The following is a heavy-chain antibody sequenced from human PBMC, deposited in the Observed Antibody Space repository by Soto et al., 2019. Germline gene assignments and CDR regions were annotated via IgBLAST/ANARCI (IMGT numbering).Heavy chain of an antibody. J-gene: IGHJ4*02. CDR1: GFTFSSYA. D-gene: IGHD4-17*01. CDR2: ISGSGGST. V-gene: IGHV3-23*01. Sequence: GGSLRLSCAASGFTFSSYAMSWVRQAPGKGLEWVSAISGSGGSTYYADSVKGRFTISRDNSKNTLYLQMNSLRAEDTAVYYCAKNAMSTVTRRGQYFDSWGQGTLVTVSS. CDR3: AKNAMSTVTRRGQYFDS.